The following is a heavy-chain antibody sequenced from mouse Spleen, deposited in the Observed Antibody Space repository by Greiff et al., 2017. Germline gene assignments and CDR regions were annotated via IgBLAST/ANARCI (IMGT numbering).Heavy chain of an antibody. J-gene: IGHJ1*01. D-gene: IGHD4-1*02. CDR2: ISSGGGNT. CDR1: GFTFSSYA. V-gene: IGHV5-9*04. Sequence: EVKLMESGGGLVKLGGSLKLSCAASGFTFSSYAMSWVRQTPEKRLEWVATISSGGGNTYYPDSVKGRFTISRDNAKNTLYLQMSSLKSEDTAMYYCARSTGTSSYFDVWGAGTTVTVSS. CDR3: ARSTGTSSYFDV.